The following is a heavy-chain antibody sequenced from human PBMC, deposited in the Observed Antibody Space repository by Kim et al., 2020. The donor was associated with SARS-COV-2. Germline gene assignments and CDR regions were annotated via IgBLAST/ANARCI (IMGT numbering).Heavy chain of an antibody. CDR3: TTDSRTDYYDSSGYSY. V-gene: IGHV3-15*04. CDR2: IESKTDGGTT. Sequence: GGSLRLSCAASGFTFSNAWMSWVRQAPGKGLEWVGRIESKTDGGTTDYAAPVKGRFTISRDDSKNTLYLQMNSLKTEDTAVYYCTTDSRTDYYDSSGYSYWGQGTLVTVSS. CDR1: GFTFSNAW. D-gene: IGHD3-22*01. J-gene: IGHJ4*02.